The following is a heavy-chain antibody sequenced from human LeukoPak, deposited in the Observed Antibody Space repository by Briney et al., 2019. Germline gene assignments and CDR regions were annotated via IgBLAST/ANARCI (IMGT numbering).Heavy chain of an antibody. V-gene: IGHV1-3*01. J-gene: IGHJ1*01. Sequence: ASVKVSCKASGYTFTGYYMHWVRQAPGQGLEWMGWINGGNGNTKYSEKFQGRVTIIRDTSASTAYMELSSLRSEDTAVYYCARVPLHDDSGHYYPHWGQGTLVTVSS. CDR3: ARVPLHDDSGHYYPH. CDR1: GYTFTGYY. D-gene: IGHD3-22*01. CDR2: INGGNGNT.